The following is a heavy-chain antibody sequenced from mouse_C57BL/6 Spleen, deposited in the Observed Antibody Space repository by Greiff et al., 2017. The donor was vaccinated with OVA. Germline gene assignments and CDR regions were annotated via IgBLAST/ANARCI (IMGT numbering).Heavy chain of an antibody. V-gene: IGHV5-17*01. J-gene: IGHJ4*01. CDR2: ISSGSSTI. D-gene: IGHD2-4*01. Sequence: EVMLVESGGGLVKPGGSLKLSCAASGFTFSDYGMHWVRQAPEKGLEWVAYISSGSSTIYYADTVKGRFTISRDNATHTLFLQMNSLRSEDTAIYYCARPGYDYDVGAMDDWGQGTSVTVSS. CDR1: GFTFSDYG. CDR3: ARPGYDYDVGAMDD.